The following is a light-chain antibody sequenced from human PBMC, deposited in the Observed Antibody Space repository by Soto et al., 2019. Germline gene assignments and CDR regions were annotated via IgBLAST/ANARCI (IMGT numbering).Light chain of an antibody. V-gene: IGKV3-20*01. J-gene: IGKJ1*01. CDR2: GAS. Sequence: ETVLTQSPGTLSLSPGERATLSCRASQSVSSSYLAWYQQKPGQDPRNLIYGASSRATGIPDRFSGSGSGTDFTLTISSLEPEEFEVDYCQQYGRSPPSWTFGQGTKVEIK. CDR1: QSVSSSY. CDR3: QQYGRSPPSWT.